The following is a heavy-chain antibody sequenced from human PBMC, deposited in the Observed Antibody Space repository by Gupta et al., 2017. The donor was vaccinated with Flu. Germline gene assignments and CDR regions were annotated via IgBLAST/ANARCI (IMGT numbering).Heavy chain of an antibody. J-gene: IGHJ4*02. CDR1: GFTFSSFA. V-gene: IGHV3-23*01. CDR3: AKHIVGSSGAH. D-gene: IGHD1-26*01. Sequence: QLFESGGKFVQPGESLRLSCAASGFTFSSFAMSWVRQAPGKGLEGVAAISASADRTYYAAPVKGRFTISRDNSDSTVYLQMKSLQAEDTALYYCAKHIVGSSGAHWGQGTRVTVSP. CDR2: ISASADRT.